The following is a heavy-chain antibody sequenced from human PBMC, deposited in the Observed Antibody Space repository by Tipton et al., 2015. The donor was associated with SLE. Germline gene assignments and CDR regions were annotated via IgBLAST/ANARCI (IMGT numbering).Heavy chain of an antibody. V-gene: IGHV4-61*02. CDR2: ISSTGIT. Sequence: LRLSCTVSDDSISGSYYWSWIRQPAGKGLEWIGRISSTGITNYNPSLKSRVTISVDASKNQFSLKLNSVTAADTAVYYCARAKSWLPLDFWGLGTLVAVSS. D-gene: IGHD5-24*01. CDR3: ARAKSWLPLDF. CDR1: DDSISGSYY. J-gene: IGHJ4*02.